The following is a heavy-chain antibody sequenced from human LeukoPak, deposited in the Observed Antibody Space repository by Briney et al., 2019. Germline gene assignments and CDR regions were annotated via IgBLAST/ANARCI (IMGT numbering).Heavy chain of an antibody. CDR2: ISGSGGST. D-gene: IGHD6-13*01. Sequence: GGSLRLSCAASGFTFSSYAMSWARQAPGKGLEWVSAISGSGGSTYYADSVKGRFTISRDNSKNTLYLQMNSLRAEDTAVYYCAKIRSSWYEGDYWGQGTLVTVSS. CDR3: AKIRSSWYEGDY. J-gene: IGHJ4*02. CDR1: GFTFSSYA. V-gene: IGHV3-23*01.